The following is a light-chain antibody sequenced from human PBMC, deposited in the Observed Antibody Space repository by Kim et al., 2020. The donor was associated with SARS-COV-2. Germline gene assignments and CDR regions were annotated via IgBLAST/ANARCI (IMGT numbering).Light chain of an antibody. CDR3: HVWDINTAV. Sequence: SVRLGQTSRSTGGGISSGAKIVHGYRQNPGQAPVMCINRDRNRPSGTPERSSGSNSGNTATLTISRAQAEDEADYYCHVWDINTAVFGGGTQLTFL. CDR2: RDR. V-gene: IGLV3-9*01. J-gene: IGLJ3*02. CDR1: SSGAKI.